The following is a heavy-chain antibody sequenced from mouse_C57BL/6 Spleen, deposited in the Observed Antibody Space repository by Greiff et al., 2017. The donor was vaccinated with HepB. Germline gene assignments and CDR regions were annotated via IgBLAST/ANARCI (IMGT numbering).Heavy chain of an antibody. CDR3: AKGDYGSSYGWFAY. CDR1: GFSLTSYG. Sequence: VKLMESGPGLVAPSQSLSITCTVSGFSLTSYGISWVRQPPGKGLEWLGVIWGDGSTNYHSALISRLSISKDNSKSQVFLKLNSLQTDDTATYYCAKGDYGSSYGWFAYWGQGTLVTVSA. V-gene: IGHV2-3*01. CDR2: IWGDGST. D-gene: IGHD1-1*01. J-gene: IGHJ3*01.